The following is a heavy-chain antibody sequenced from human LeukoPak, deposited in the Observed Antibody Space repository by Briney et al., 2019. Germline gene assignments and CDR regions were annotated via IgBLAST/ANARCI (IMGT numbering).Heavy chain of an antibody. V-gene: IGHV1-69*02. Sequence: GASVKVSCKASGYTFTSYYMHWVRQAPGQGLEWMGRIIPILGIANYAQKFQGRVTITADKSTSTAYMELSSLRSEDTAVYYCARQEGFSFDYWGQGTLVTVSS. CDR2: IIPILGIA. J-gene: IGHJ4*02. D-gene: IGHD3-10*01. CDR1: GYTFTSYY. CDR3: ARQEGFSFDY.